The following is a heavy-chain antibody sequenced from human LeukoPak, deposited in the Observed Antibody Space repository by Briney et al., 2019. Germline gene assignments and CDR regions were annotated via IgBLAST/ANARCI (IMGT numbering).Heavy chain of an antibody. V-gene: IGHV1-69*04. J-gene: IGHJ4*02. CDR3: ARVSSGWTGDY. CDR1: GGTFSSYA. D-gene: IGHD6-19*01. Sequence: SVKVSCKASGGTFSSYAISWVRQAPGQGLEWMGRIIPILGIANYAQKFQGRVTITADKSTSTAYMELSSLRSEDTAVYYCARVSSGWTGDYWGQGTLVTVSS. CDR2: IIPILGIA.